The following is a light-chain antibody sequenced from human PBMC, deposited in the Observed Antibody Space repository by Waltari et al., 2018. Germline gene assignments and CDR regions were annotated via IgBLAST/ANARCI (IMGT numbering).Light chain of an antibody. V-gene: IGLV1-44*01. CDR1: RSNIGSNS. CDR2: SNN. CDR3: AAWDASLNGWV. Sequence: QSVLTQPPSASGTPGQRVAISCSGPRSNIGSNSVHWYPQLPGTAPKLLTHSNNQRPSGVPDRFSGSKSGTSASLAISGLQSEDEAHYYCAAWDASLNGWVFGGGTKLTVL. J-gene: IGLJ3*02.